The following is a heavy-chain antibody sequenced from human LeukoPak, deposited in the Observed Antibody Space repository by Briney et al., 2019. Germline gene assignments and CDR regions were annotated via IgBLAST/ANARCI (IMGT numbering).Heavy chain of an antibody. J-gene: IGHJ3*01. CDR1: RHTFTGYY. Sequence: ASVKVSCKVSRHTFTGYYMHWVRQAPGQGLEWMGRINPNSGGTNYAQKFQGRVTMTRDTSISTAYMELSRLRSDDTAVYYCARGESFAFDVWGQGTMVTVSS. V-gene: IGHV1-2*06. CDR3: ARGESFAFDV. CDR2: INPNSGGT.